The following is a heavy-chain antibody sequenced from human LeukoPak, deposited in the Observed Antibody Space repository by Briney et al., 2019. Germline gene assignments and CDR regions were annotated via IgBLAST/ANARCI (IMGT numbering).Heavy chain of an antibody. V-gene: IGHV1-2*02. Sequence: ASVKASCTASGYTFTGYYMHWVRQAPGQGLEWMGWINPNSGGTNYAQKSQGRVTMTRHTSISTAYMELSRLRSDDTAVYYCARDFRKVATTYYYYCYMDVWGKGNTVTVSS. J-gene: IGHJ6*03. D-gene: IGHD5-12*01. CDR2: INPNSGGT. CDR1: GYTFTGYY. CDR3: ARDFRKVATTYYYYCYMDV.